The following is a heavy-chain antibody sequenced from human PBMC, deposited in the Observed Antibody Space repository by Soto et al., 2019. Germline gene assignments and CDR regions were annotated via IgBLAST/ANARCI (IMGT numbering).Heavy chain of an antibody. Sequence: EVQLLESGGGLVQPGGSLRLSCAASGFTFSSYAMSWVRQAPGKGLEWVSAISGSGGSTYYADSVKGRFTISRDNSKNQLYMQMNSLRAEDTAVYYCAKGPTQGERYFAWLGSGDFDYWGQGTLVTVSS. V-gene: IGHV3-23*01. CDR3: AKGPTQGERYFAWLGSGDFDY. CDR2: ISGSGGST. CDR1: GFTFSSYA. J-gene: IGHJ4*02. D-gene: IGHD3-9*01.